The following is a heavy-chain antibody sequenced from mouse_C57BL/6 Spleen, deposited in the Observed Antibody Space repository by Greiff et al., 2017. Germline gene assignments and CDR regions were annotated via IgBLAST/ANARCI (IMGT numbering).Heavy chain of an antibody. V-gene: IGHV1-82*01. CDR1: GYAFSSSW. CDR2: IYPGDGDT. CDR3: ARGTVGY. Sequence: VQGVESGPELVKPGASVKISCKASGYAFSSSWMNWVKQRPGKGLEWIGRIYPGDGDTNYNGKFKGKATLTADKSSSTAYMQLSSLTSEDSAVYFCARGTVGYWGQGTTLTVSS. D-gene: IGHD1-1*01. J-gene: IGHJ2*01.